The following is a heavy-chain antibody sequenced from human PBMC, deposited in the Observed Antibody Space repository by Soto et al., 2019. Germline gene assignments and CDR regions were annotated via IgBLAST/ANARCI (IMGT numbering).Heavy chain of an antibody. D-gene: IGHD7-27*01. V-gene: IGHV1-8*01. J-gene: IGHJ4*02. CDR1: GDTFTNYD. CDR2: RSPNTGNT. CDR3: AQTPPNWGLFHY. Sequence: QVQLVQSGAEVKKPGASGKVSCKASGDTFTNYDINWFRQATGQGLEGMGWRSPNTGNTGYAQKFQGRVTMTRTTSISTAHMELSSLISEDTAVYYCAQTPPNWGLFHYWGQGTLVTVSS.